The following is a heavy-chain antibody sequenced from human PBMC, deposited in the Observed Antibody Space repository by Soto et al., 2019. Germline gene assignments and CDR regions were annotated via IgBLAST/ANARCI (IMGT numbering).Heavy chain of an antibody. D-gene: IGHD5-12*01. Sequence: GASVKVSCKASGYTFTSYIVTWVRQAPGQGLEWMGRISIFNGDTDYVQKIQGRVTMTANTSTNTAYLELRSLRSDDTAVYYCARGNVCGYSGYDCFDYWGQGTLVTISS. CDR1: GYTFTSYI. CDR3: ARGNVCGYSGYDCFDY. V-gene: IGHV1-18*01. J-gene: IGHJ4*02. CDR2: ISIFNGDT.